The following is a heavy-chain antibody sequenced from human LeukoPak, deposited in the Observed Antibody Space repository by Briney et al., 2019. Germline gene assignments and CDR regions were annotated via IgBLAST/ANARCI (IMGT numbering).Heavy chain of an antibody. CDR1: GGSISSGDYY. CDR3: ASSFDYYDSSGYPY. V-gene: IGHV4-30-4*01. CDR2: IYYSGST. J-gene: IGHJ4*02. Sequence: PSQTLSFTCTVSGGSISSGDYYWSWIRQPPGTGLEWIGYIYYSGSTYYNPSLKSRVTISVDTSKNQFSLKLSSVTAADTAVYYCASSFDYYDSSGYPYWGQGTLVTVSS. D-gene: IGHD3-22*01.